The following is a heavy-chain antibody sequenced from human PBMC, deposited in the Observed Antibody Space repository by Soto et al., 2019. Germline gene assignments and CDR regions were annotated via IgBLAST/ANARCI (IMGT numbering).Heavy chain of an antibody. Sequence: GGSLRLSCAASGFTFSSFWMNWVRQAPGKGLEWVANIKEDGSEKYYVGSVKGRFTISRDNANKLLYLHMNSLRDEDTAVYFCAKSVWSTVAAFDLWGQGTMVTVSS. V-gene: IGHV3-7*01. CDR2: IKEDGSEK. CDR1: GFTFSSFW. J-gene: IGHJ3*01. D-gene: IGHD6-19*01. CDR3: AKSVWSTVAAFDL.